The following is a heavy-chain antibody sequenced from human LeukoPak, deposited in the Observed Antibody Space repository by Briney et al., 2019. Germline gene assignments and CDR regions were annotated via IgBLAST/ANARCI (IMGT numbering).Heavy chain of an antibody. CDR1: GGTFSSYA. Sequence: VKVSCKASGGTFSSYAISWVRQAPGQGLEWMGGIIPIFGTANYAQKFQGRVTITTDESTSTTYMELSSLRSEDTAVYYCASSSSPGRSSHLRYWGQGTLVTVSS. V-gene: IGHV1-69*05. CDR3: ASSSSPGRSSHLRY. CDR2: IIPIFGTA. D-gene: IGHD5-12*01. J-gene: IGHJ4*02.